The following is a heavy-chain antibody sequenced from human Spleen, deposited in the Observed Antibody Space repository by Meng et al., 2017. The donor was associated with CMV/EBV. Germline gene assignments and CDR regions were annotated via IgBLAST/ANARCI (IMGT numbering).Heavy chain of an antibody. D-gene: IGHD3-3*01. CDR2: ISSSSSTI. V-gene: IGHV3-48*04. CDR1: GFTFSSYS. J-gene: IGHJ6*02. Sequence: GESLKISCAASGFTFSSYSMNWVRQAPGKGLEWVSYISSSSSTIYYADSVKGPFTIPRDNATNSLYLQMNSLRADDTAVYYCARAWSGYYPYYYGMDVWGQGTTVTVSS. CDR3: ARAWSGYYPYYYGMDV.